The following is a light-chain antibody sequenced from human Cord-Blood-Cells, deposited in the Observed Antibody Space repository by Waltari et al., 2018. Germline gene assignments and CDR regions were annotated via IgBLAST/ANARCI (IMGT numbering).Light chain of an antibody. CDR2: LNSDGSH. Sequence: QLVLTQSPSASASLGASVKLTCTLSSGHSSYAISWHQQQPEKGPRYLIKLNSDGSHSKGDGIPDRFSGSSSGAERYLTLSSLQSEDEADYYCQTWGTGIRVFGGGTKLTVL. V-gene: IGLV4-69*01. CDR1: SGHSSYA. CDR3: QTWGTGIRV. J-gene: IGLJ3*02.